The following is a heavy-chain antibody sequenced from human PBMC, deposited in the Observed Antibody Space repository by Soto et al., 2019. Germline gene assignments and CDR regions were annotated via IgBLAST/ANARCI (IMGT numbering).Heavy chain of an antibody. J-gene: IGHJ4*02. V-gene: IGHV3-30*18. CDR3: AKDYPRYDFWSGFEGPFDY. Sequence: PVGSLRLSCAASGFTFSSYGMHWVRQAPGKGLEWVAVISYDGSNKYYADSVKGRFTISRDNSKNTLYLQMNSLRAEDTAVYYCAKDYPRYDFWSGFEGPFDYWGQGTLVTRLL. CDR2: ISYDGSNK. CDR1: GFTFSSYG. D-gene: IGHD3-3*01.